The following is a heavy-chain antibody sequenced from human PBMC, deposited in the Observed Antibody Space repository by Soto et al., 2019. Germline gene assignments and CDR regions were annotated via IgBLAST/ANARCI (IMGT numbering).Heavy chain of an antibody. CDR2: IYYTGST. V-gene: IGHV4-61*01. D-gene: IGHD3-9*01. CDR1: GGSVSIGSYY. J-gene: IGHJ5*02. CDR3: ARFEDWFDP. Sequence: SETLSLTCTVSGGSVSIGSYYWTWIRQPPGKGLEWIGYIYYTGSTNYNPSLKSRVTISVDTSKNQFSLKLTSVTAADTAVYYCARFEDWFDPWGQGTRVTFSS.